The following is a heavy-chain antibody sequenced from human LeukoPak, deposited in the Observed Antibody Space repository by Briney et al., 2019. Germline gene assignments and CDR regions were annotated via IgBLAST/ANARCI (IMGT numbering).Heavy chain of an antibody. J-gene: IGHJ4*02. V-gene: IGHV4-4*02. D-gene: IGHD2-15*01. CDR1: GGSISSSNW. CDR3: ARAFLVGYSPEEYFFDY. CDR2: IHHSGTT. Sequence: PSGTLSLTCTVSGGSISSSNWWGWVRQPPGQGLECIGEIHHSGTTNYNPSLKSRVTISVDKSKNEFSLKLNSVTAADTAVYYCARAFLVGYSPEEYFFDYWGQGTLVTVSS.